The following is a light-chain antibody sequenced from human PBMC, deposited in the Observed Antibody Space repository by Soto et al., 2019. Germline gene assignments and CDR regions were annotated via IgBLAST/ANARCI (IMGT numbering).Light chain of an antibody. CDR1: QSLLHITGETF. CDR2: EVS. Sequence: DVVMTQTPLSLSVTPGQPASISCKSSQSLLHITGETFLFWYLQKPGQSPQLLIYEVSTRVSGVPDRFSGSGSGTDFTLEISRVEPDDVGIYYCMQSTQLPPTFGQGTRLDIK. V-gene: IGKV2D-29*02. CDR3: MQSTQLPPT. J-gene: IGKJ5*01.